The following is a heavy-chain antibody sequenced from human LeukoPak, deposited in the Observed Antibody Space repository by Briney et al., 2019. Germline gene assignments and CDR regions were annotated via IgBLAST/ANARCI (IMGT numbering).Heavy chain of an antibody. Sequence: GGSLRLSCAASGFSFSSYGMHWVRQAPGKGLEWVAFIRYDGSNKYYADSVKGRFTISRDNSKNTLYLQMNSLRAEDTAVYYCAKLGPLVYCSGGSCYSGDAFDIWGQGTMVTVSS. CDR2: IRYDGSNK. CDR1: GFSFSSYG. V-gene: IGHV3-30*02. CDR3: AKLGPLVYCSGGSCYSGDAFDI. J-gene: IGHJ3*02. D-gene: IGHD2-15*01.